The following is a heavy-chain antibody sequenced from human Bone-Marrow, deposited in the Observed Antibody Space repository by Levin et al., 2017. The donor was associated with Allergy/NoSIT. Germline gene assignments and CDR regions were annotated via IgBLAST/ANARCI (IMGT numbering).Heavy chain of an antibody. Sequence: GESLKISCKASGYTFTSYYMHLVRQAPGQGLEWMGIINPSGGSTSYAQKFQGRVTMTRDTSTSTVYMELSSLRSEDTAVYYCARDPHLAYYDFWSGYSKDPYGMDVWGQGTTVTVSS. CDR3: ARDPHLAYYDFWSGYSKDPYGMDV. D-gene: IGHD3-3*01. CDR1: GYTFTSYY. J-gene: IGHJ6*02. CDR2: INPSGGST. V-gene: IGHV1-46*01.